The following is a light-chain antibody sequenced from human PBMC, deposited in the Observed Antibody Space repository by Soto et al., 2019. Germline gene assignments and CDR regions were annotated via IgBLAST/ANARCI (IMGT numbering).Light chain of an antibody. CDR3: SSYTSSTVV. CDR1: SSDVGGYNY. V-gene: IGLV2-14*01. CDR2: DVS. J-gene: IGLJ2*01. Sequence: QSVLTQPASVSGSPGQSITISCTGTSSDVGGYNYVSWYQQHPGKAPKLMIYDVSNRPSGVSNHFSGSKSGNTASLTISGLQAEDEADYYCSSYTSSTVVFGGGTKVTVL.